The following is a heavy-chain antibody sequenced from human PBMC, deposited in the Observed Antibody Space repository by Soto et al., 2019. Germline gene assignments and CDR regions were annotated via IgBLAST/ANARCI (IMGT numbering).Heavy chain of an antibody. CDR1: GYTFTGYY. V-gene: IGHV1-2*02. CDR3: ARLWAGYAQPGYGMDV. CDR2: INPNSGGT. J-gene: IGHJ6*02. D-gene: IGHD2-15*01. Sequence: ASVKVSCKASGYTFTGYYMHWVRQAPGQGLEWMGWINPNSGGTNYAQKFPGRVTMTRDTSISTAYMELSRLRSDDTAVYYCARLWAGYAQPGYGMDVWGQGTTVTVSS.